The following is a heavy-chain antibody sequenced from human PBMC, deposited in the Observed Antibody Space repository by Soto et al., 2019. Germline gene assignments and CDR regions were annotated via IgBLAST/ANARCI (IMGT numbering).Heavy chain of an antibody. J-gene: IGHJ4*02. CDR2: ISPYNGKT. CDR3: ARVFSGRTVTFDY. V-gene: IGHV1-18*03. D-gene: IGHD4-17*01. CDR1: GYRITNYG. Sequence: GASVKVSCQTSGYRITNYGSSWVRQAPGEGLEWMGWISPYNGKTNDAQKFQDRVTISVDKSKTQFSLKLSSVTAADMAVYYCARVFSGRTVTFDYWGQGALVTVSS.